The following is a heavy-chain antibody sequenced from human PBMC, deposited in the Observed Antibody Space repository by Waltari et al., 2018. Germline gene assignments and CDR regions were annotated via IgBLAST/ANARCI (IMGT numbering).Heavy chain of an antibody. CDR3: ARGRDVFANFDYNWFDP. CDR1: GSTFINYA. V-gene: IGHV1-8*02. CDR2: VNPNSGAT. Sequence: QVQLVQSGAEVLKPGASVKVSCQASGSTFINYAIKWVRQAAGQGLEGMGWVNPNSGATAYAQKFQGRITMTWDTSISTAYMELSNLRSDDTAVLYCARGRDVFANFDYNWFDPWGQGTLVTVSS. J-gene: IGHJ5*02. D-gene: IGHD2-21*01.